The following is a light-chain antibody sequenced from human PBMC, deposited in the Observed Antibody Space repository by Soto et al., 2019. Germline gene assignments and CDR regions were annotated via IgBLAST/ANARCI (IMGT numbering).Light chain of an antibody. CDR3: QSYDSSLTGSKV. CDR1: SSNIGAGFD. V-gene: IGLV1-40*01. CDR2: GNS. Sequence: ALAQPPSVSGAPGQRVTISCTGSSSNIGAGFDVHWYQQLPGTAPKLLIYGNSNRPSGVPDRFSGSRSGTSASLAITGLQAEDEADYYCQSYDSSLTGSKVFGSGTKVTVL. J-gene: IGLJ1*01.